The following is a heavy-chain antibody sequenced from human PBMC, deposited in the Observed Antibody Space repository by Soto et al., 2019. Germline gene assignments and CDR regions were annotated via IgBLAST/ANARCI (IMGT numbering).Heavy chain of an antibody. D-gene: IGHD3-10*01. V-gene: IGHV3-23*01. Sequence: EVQLLDSGGGLVQPGGSLRLSCAASGFTFSSYAMSWVRQAPGKGLEWVSSISGSGGGTYYADSVKGRFTISRDNSTNTLSLQMNSLRAEDTAVYYWAKSRGSGSYFNPSDAFDFWGQGTMVTVSS. CDR3: AKSRGSGSYFNPSDAFDF. CDR2: ISGSGGGT. J-gene: IGHJ3*01. CDR1: GFTFSSYA.